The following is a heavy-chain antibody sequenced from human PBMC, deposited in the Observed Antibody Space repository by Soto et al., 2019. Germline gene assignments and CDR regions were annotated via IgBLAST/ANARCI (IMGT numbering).Heavy chain of an antibody. CDR1: GFTFSSYA. V-gene: IGHV3-23*01. Sequence: GGSPRLSCAASGFTFSSYAMNWVRQAPGKGLEWVSAISGGGGTTYYADSVRGRFTISRDNSKNTLYLQMNSLRPEDTALYYCDKGWSDFFDYWGQGTPVTVSS. CDR2: ISGGGGTT. CDR3: DKGWSDFFDY. D-gene: IGHD2-8*01. J-gene: IGHJ4*02.